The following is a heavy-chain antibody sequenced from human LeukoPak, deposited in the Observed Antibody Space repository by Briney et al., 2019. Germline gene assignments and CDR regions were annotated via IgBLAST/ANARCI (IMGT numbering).Heavy chain of an antibody. CDR3: ATPSGYSSGWYSYYYGMDV. V-gene: IGHV1-46*01. J-gene: IGHJ6*02. CDR1: GYTFTSYY. Sequence: ASVKVSCKASGYTFTSYYMHWVRQAPGQGLEWMGIINPSGGSTSYAQKFQGRVTMTRDTSISTAYMELSRLRSDDTAVYYCATPSGYSSGWYSYYYGMDVWGQGTTVTVSS. CDR2: INPSGGST. D-gene: IGHD6-19*01.